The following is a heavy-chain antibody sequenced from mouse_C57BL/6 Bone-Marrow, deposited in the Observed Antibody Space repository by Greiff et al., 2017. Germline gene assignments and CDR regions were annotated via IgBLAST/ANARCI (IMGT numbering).Heavy chain of an antibody. D-gene: IGHD2-3*01. CDR1: GFSLTSYG. Sequence: VQLVESGPGLVQPSQTLSITCTVSGFSLTSYGVHWVRQSPGKGLEWLGVIWSGGSTDYNAAFISRLSISKDNSTSQVFFKMNSLQADDTSIYYCARPMTLSYWGQGTLVTVSA. V-gene: IGHV2-2*01. CDR3: ARPMTLSY. J-gene: IGHJ3*01. CDR2: IWSGGST.